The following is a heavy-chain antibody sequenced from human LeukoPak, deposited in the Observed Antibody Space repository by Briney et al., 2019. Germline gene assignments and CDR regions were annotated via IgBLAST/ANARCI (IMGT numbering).Heavy chain of an antibody. Sequence: PSETLSLTCTVSGGSMSTYYWSWIRHPPGKGLEWIAYVYYDGNNDYNPSLKSRVTTSIDTSKKQFPLKLTSVTAADTAVYYCARVKDDNNYDRAFDIWGQGTMVTVSS. D-gene: IGHD5-24*01. CDR2: VYYDGNN. J-gene: IGHJ3*02. CDR3: ARVKDDNNYDRAFDI. V-gene: IGHV4-59*01. CDR1: GGSMSTYY.